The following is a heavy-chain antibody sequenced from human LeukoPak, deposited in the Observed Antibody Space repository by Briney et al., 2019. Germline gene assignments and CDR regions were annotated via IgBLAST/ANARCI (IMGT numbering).Heavy chain of an antibody. CDR3: APTAEAYTSWWKV. CDR1: GYKFTDDY. D-gene: IGHD3-16*01. CDR2: INPDSGFT. V-gene: IGHV1-2*02. Sequence: GASVKGSCKAFGYKFTDDYMHWGRQAPGQGLEFIGWINPDSGFTNYAQKFKGRVTMTRDTSISTAYLEVRSLTSDDTAVYYCAPTAEAYTSWWKVWGQGTLVTVSS. J-gene: IGHJ4*02.